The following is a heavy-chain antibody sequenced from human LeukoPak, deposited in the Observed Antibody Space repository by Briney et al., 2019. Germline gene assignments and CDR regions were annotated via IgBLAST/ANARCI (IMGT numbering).Heavy chain of an antibody. CDR2: INPNSGGT. CDR3: ARDSGPTPNPGDYYYYMDV. Sequence: ASVKVSCKASGYTFTGYYMHWVRQAPGQGLEWMGWINPNSGGTNYAQKFQGRVTMTRDTSISTAYMELSRLRSDDTAVYYCARDSGPTPNPGDYYYYMDVWGKGTTVTISS. D-gene: IGHD3-10*01. CDR1: GYTFTGYY. V-gene: IGHV1-2*02. J-gene: IGHJ6*03.